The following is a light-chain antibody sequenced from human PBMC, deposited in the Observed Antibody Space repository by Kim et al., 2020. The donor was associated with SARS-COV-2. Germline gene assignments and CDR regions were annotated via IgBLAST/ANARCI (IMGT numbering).Light chain of an antibody. V-gene: IGLV1-51*01. CDR3: GTWDSRLSVVV. J-gene: IGLJ2*01. CDR1: SSNIGSSY. Sequence: GQKVTSSCSGRSSNIGSSYVSCYQVRPGATPKLLIYDNNQRPSGIPDRFSGSKSGTSATLGITGLQTGDEADYYCGTWDSRLSVVVFGGGTQLTVL. CDR2: DNN.